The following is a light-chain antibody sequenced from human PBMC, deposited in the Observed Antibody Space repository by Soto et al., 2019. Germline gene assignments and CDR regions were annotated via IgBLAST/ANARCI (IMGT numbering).Light chain of an antibody. V-gene: IGLV2-14*01. CDR3: SSYTSSSSYV. Sequence: HSALTQPASVSGSPGQSIAISCTGTSSYVGAYNSVSWYQQYPGKAPKLMIHDVSNRPSGVSNRFSGSKSGSTASLTISGLQAEDEADYYCSSYTSSSSYVFGSGTKVTVL. CDR1: SSYVGAYNS. CDR2: DVS. J-gene: IGLJ1*01.